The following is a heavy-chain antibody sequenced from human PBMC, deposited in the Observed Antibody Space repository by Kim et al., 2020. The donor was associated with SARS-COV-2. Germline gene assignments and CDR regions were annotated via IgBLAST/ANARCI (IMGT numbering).Heavy chain of an antibody. CDR2: IKSKTDGGTT. Sequence: GGSLRLSCAASGFTFSNAWMSWVRQAPGKGLEWVGRIKSKTDGGTTDYAAPVKGRFTISRDDSKNTLYLQMNSLKTEDTAMYYCTTQTIGDPDDYGDYGGAFDIWGQGTMVTVSS. V-gene: IGHV3-15*01. D-gene: IGHD4-17*01. J-gene: IGHJ3*02. CDR1: GFTFSNAW. CDR3: TTQTIGDPDDYGDYGGAFDI.